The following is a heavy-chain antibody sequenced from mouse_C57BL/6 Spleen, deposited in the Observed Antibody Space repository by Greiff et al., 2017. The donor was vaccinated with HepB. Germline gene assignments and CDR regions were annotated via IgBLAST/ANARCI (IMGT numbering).Heavy chain of an antibody. CDR2: IWGVGST. CDR3: ASGNYDYDGGAWFAY. Sequence: QVQLKESGPGLVAPSQSLSITCTVSGFSLTSYGVDWVRQSPGKGLEWLGVIWGVGSTNYNSALKSRLSISKDNSKSQVFLKMNSLQTDDTAMYYCASGNYDYDGGAWFAYWGQRTLVTVSA. V-gene: IGHV2-6*01. D-gene: IGHD2-4*01. J-gene: IGHJ3*01. CDR1: GFSLTSYG.